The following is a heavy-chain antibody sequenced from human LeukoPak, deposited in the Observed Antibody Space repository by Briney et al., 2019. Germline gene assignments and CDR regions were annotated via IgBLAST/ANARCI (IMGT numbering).Heavy chain of an antibody. V-gene: IGHV4-61*02. CDR3: ARDIWGSGSYHNWFDP. Sequence: SETLSLTCSVSGDYISSGSYSWSWIRQPAGKGLEWIGRVSRSGSTNYNPSLRSRVTISVDTSKNLFSLNLTSVTAADTAVYFCARDIWGSGSYHNWFDPWGQGTPVTVSS. J-gene: IGHJ5*02. D-gene: IGHD3-10*01. CDR1: GDYISSGSYS. CDR2: VSRSGST.